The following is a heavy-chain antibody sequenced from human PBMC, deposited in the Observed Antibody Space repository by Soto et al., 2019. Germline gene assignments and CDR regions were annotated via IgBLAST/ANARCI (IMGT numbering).Heavy chain of an antibody. CDR1: GYTFTSYG. CDR2: ISAYNGNT. D-gene: IGHD2-2*01. Sequence: QVQLVQSGAEVKKPGASVKVSCKASGYTFTSYGISWVRQAPGQGLEWMGWISAYNGNTNYAQKLQGRVTMTPDTSTSTAYMELRSLRSDDTAVYYCARDPGNQDIVVVPGAMPLNWFDPWGQGTLVTVSS. V-gene: IGHV1-18*01. J-gene: IGHJ5*02. CDR3: ARDPGNQDIVVVPGAMPLNWFDP.